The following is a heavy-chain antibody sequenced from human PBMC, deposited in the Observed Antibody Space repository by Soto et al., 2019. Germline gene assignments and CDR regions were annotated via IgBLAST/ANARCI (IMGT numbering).Heavy chain of an antibody. CDR2: ISYDGSNK. CDR3: ARDRYSGYDRYYGMDV. Sequence: QVQLVESGGGVVQPGRSLRLSCAASGFTFSSYAMHWVRQAPGKGLEWVAVISYDGSNKYYADSVKGRFTISRDNSKNTLYLQMNSMGAEDTAVYYCARDRYSGYDRYYGMDVWGQGTTVTVSS. V-gene: IGHV3-30-3*01. J-gene: IGHJ6*02. CDR1: GFTFSSYA. D-gene: IGHD5-12*01.